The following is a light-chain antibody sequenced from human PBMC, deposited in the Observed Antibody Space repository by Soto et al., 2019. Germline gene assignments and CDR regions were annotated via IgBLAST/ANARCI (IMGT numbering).Light chain of an antibody. CDR1: RDIGSW. CDR3: QQTNGFPLT. CDR2: AAS. V-gene: IGKV1-12*01. J-gene: IGKJ4*01. Sequence: DIQMTQSPSSVSASVGDRIIITCRASRDIGSWLAWYQQKPSTAPKLLIYAASNLQSGVPSRFSGSGSGTDFSLTINGLQPEDFATYYCQQTNGFPLTFGGGTKVEIK.